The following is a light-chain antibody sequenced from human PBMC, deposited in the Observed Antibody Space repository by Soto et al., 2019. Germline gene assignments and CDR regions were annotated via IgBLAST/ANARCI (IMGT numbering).Light chain of an antibody. J-gene: IGKJ5*01. V-gene: IGKV3-15*01. CDR1: QSINDN. CDR3: QQYNNWPPIT. CDR2: GAS. Sequence: ETVLTQSPATLSVSPGGGATLSCRTSQSINDNLAWYQQKPGQPPRLLIYGASTRATGIPARFSGSGSGTEFTLTISSLQSEDFAVYYCQQYNNWPPITFGQGTRLEIK.